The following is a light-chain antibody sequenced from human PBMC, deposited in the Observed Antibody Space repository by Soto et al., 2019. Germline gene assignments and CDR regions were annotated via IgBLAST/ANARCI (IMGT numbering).Light chain of an antibody. V-gene: IGLV1-47*02. CDR2: SND. CDR3: AAWDDSLRGHWA. CDR1: SSNIGNTY. Sequence: QAVLTQPPSASGTPGQRVTISCSGSSSNIGNTYVNWYQQFPGTAPKLLIFSNDHRPSGVPDRFSGSKSGTSAYLAISGLRSEDEADYYCAAWDDSLRGHWAFGGGTKVTVL. J-gene: IGLJ3*02.